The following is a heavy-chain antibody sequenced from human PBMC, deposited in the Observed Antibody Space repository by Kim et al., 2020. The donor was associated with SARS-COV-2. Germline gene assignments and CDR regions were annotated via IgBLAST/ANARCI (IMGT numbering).Heavy chain of an antibody. D-gene: IGHD3-10*01. CDR3: ARGTSGGFGELLYIEFYSVDY. J-gene: IGHJ4*02. V-gene: IGHV3-30*04. CDR1: GFTFSSYA. Sequence: GGSLRLSCAASGFTFSSYAMHWVRQAPGKGLEWVAVISYDGSNKYYADSVKGRFTISRDNSKNTLYLQMNSLRAEDTAVYYCARGTSGGFGELLYIEFYSVDYWGQGTLVTVSS. CDR2: ISYDGSNK.